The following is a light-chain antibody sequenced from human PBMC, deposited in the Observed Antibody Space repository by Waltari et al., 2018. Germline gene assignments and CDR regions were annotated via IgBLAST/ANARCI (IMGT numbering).Light chain of an antibody. Sequence: QSVLTQPPSASGTPGQRVTIPCSGSSSNIGSNTVNWYQQLPGTAPTLLIYSNNQRPSGVPHRFSGSKSGTSASLAISGLQSEDEADYYCAAWDDSLNGVVFGGGTKLTVL. J-gene: IGLJ2*01. CDR2: SNN. CDR1: SSNIGSNT. V-gene: IGLV1-44*01. CDR3: AAWDDSLNGVV.